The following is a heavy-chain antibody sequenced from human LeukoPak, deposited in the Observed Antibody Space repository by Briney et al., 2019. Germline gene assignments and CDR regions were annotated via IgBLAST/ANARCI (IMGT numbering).Heavy chain of an antibody. CDR1: GYSFTSYW. D-gene: IGHD3-10*01. J-gene: IGHJ4*02. V-gene: IGHV5-51*01. Sequence: GESLKISCKGSGYSFTSYWIGWVRQMPGKGLEWMGIIYPGDSDTRYSPSFQGQVTISADKSISTAYLQWSSLKASDTAMYYCARHYYGSGSYYNLAVDYWGQGTLVTVST. CDR3: ARHYYGSGSYYNLAVDY. CDR2: IYPGDSDT.